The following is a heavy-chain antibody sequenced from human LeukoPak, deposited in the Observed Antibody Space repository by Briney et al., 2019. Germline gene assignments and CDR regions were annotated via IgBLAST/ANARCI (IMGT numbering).Heavy chain of an antibody. CDR3: ARGSPKHDS. J-gene: IGHJ5*01. CDR2: INHSGAT. CDR1: GGSFSGNN. V-gene: IGHV4-34*01. Sequence: SETLSLTCAVYGGSFSGNNWNWVRQPPGKGLEWIGEINHSGATKYNPSLKSRLTISVDPSKNQFSLKLKSVTAADTAVYYCARGSPKHDSWGQGTLVTVSS.